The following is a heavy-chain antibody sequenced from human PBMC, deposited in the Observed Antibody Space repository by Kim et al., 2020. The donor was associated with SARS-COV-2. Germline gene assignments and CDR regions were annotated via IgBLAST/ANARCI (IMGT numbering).Heavy chain of an antibody. D-gene: IGHD2-2*02. CDR1: GGTFKNYV. V-gene: IGHV1-69*04. Sequence: SVKVSCKASGGTFKNYVFSWVRQAPGQGLEWVGRIIPIFGLTNYAPQFRGRVALTVDKATTTANLELSGLRSEDTALYYCATDHWSSDLYHTAWGQGTLVTVSS. J-gene: IGHJ5*02. CDR2: IIPIFGLT. CDR3: ATDHWSSDLYHTA.